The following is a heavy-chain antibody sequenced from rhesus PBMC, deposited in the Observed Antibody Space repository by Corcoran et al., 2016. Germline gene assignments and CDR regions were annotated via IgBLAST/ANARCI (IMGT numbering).Heavy chain of an antibody. J-gene: IGHJ6*01. CDR3: ARGGWGDYYGLDS. D-gene: IGHD3-34*01. CDR2: ITYSGRT. V-gene: IGHV4-122*02. Sequence: QLQLQESGPGLVKPSETLSLTCAVSGYSISGYYWSWIRQAPGKGLEWIGYITYSGRTSYNPSLKSRVTISRDTSKNRFSLKLSSGTAADTAVYYCARGGWGDYYGLDSWGQGVVVTVSS. CDR1: GYSISGYY.